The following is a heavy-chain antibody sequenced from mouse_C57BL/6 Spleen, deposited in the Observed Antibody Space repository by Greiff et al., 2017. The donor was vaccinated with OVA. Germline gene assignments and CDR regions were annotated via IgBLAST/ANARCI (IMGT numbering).Heavy chain of an antibody. J-gene: IGHJ3*01. Sequence: VMLVESGAELVRPGASVKLSCKASGYTFTDYYINWVKQRPGQGLEWIARIYPGSGNTYYNEKFKGKATLTAEKSSSTAYMQLSSLTSEDSAVYFCAREGAWFAYWGQGTLVTVSA. CDR2: IYPGSGNT. V-gene: IGHV1-76*01. CDR3: AREGAWFAY. CDR1: GYTFTDYY.